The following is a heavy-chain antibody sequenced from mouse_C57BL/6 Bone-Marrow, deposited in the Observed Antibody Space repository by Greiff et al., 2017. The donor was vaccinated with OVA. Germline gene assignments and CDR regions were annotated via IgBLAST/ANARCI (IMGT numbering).Heavy chain of an antibody. CDR1: GYTFTSYD. V-gene: IGHV1-85*01. J-gene: IGHJ3*01. D-gene: IGHD4-1*01. Sequence: QVQLQQSGPELVKPGASVKLSCKASGYTFTSYDINWVKQRPGQGLEWIGWIYPRDGSTKYNEKFKDKATLTVDTSSSTAYMELHSLTSEDSAVYFCARFGTWAWFAYWGQGTLVTVSA. CDR3: ARFGTWAWFAY. CDR2: IYPRDGST.